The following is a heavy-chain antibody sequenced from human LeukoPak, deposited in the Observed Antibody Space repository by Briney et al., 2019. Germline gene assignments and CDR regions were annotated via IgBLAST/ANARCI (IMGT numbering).Heavy chain of an antibody. V-gene: IGHV1-24*01. D-gene: IGHD6-13*01. CDR3: ATLGYSSSWYS. J-gene: IGHJ4*02. CDR1: GYTLTELS. Sequence: ASVKVSCKVSGYTLTELSMQWVRQAPGNGLEWMGGFDPEDGETICAQKLQGRVTMTEDTSTDTAYMELSSLRSEDTAVYYCATLGYSSSWYSWGEGTLVTVSS. CDR2: FDPEDGET.